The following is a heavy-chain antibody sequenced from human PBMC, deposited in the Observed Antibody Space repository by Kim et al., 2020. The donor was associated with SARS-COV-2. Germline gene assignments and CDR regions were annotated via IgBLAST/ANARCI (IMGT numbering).Heavy chain of an antibody. V-gene: IGHV3-73*01. CDR3: TRRGYSGTRDP. D-gene: IGHD5-12*01. J-gene: IGHJ5*02. CDR2: T. Sequence: TAYAASVKGRFTISRDDSKNTAYLQMNSLKTEDTAVYYCTRRGYSGTRDPWGQGTLVTVSS.